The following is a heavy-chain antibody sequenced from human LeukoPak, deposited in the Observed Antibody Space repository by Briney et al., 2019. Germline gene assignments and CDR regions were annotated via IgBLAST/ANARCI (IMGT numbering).Heavy chain of an antibody. CDR1: GFTFSSYA. CDR3: ARDVVGSSNNGMDV. D-gene: IGHD6-13*01. J-gene: IGHJ6*02. CDR2: ISGSGGST. V-gene: IGHV3-23*01. Sequence: GGSLRLSCAASGFTFSSYAMSWVRQAPGKGLEWVSAISGSGGSTYYADSVKGRFTISRDNSKNTLYLQMNSLRAEDTAVYYCARDVVGSSNNGMDVWGQGTTVTVSS.